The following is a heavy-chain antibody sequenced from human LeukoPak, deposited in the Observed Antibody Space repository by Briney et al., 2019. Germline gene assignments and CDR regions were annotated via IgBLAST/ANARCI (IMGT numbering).Heavy chain of an antibody. J-gene: IGHJ4*02. CDR3: AKLPYRNALPRFGETPFY. Sequence: PGGSLRLSCAASGFTVSNNYMNWVRPAPGKGLEWVSLIYSGGSTYYADSVKGRFTISRGNSKNTLYLQMNSLRAEDTAVYYCAKLPYRNALPRFGETPFYWGQGTLVTVSS. CDR1: GFTVSNNY. CDR2: IYSGGST. V-gene: IGHV3-53*01. D-gene: IGHD3-10*01.